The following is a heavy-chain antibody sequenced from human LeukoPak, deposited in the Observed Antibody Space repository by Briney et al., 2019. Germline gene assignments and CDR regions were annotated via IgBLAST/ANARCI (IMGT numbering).Heavy chain of an antibody. CDR2: ISGSGGST. D-gene: IGHD1-26*01. CDR1: GFTFSSYS. Sequence: GGSLRLSCAASGFTFSSYSMNWVRQAPGKGLEWVSAISGSGGSTYYADSVKGRFTISRDNSKNTLYLQMNSLRAEDTAVYYCAKDPLYSGSYHLNWFDPWGQGTLVTVSS. CDR3: AKDPLYSGSYHLNWFDP. J-gene: IGHJ5*02. V-gene: IGHV3-23*01.